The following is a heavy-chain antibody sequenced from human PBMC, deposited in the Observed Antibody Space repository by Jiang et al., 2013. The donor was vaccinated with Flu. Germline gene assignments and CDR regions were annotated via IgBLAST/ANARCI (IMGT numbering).Heavy chain of an antibody. D-gene: IGHD3/OR15-3a*01. Sequence: LLKPSETLSLTCAVYGGSFSGYYWSWIRQPPGKGLEWIGEINHSGSTNYNPSLKSRVTISVDTSKNQFSLKLSSVTAADTAVYYCARAWSGPFDYWGQGTLVTVSS. CDR1: GGSFSGYY. CDR2: INHSGST. J-gene: IGHJ4*02. CDR3: ARAWSGPFDY. V-gene: IGHV4-34*01.